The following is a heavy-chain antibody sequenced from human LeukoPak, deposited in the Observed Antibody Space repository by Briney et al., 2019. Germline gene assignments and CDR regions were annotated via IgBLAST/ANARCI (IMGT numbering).Heavy chain of an antibody. Sequence: PSETLSLTCAVYGGSFSGYYWSWIRQPPGKGLEWIGEINHSGSTNYNPSLKSRVTISVDTSKNQFSLKLSSVTAADTAVYYCASGVFRRYCSGGSCYWFDPWGQGTLVTVSS. CDR2: INHSGST. CDR3: ASGVFRRYCSGGSCYWFDP. CDR1: GGSFSGYY. D-gene: IGHD2-15*01. J-gene: IGHJ5*02. V-gene: IGHV4-34*01.